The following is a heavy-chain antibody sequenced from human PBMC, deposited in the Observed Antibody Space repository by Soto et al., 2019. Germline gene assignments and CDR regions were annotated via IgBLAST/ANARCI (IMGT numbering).Heavy chain of an antibody. J-gene: IGHJ4*02. V-gene: IGHV4-59*01. Sequence: SETLSLTCTVSGGSISSYYWSWIRQPPGKGLEWIGYIYYSGSTNYNPSLKSRVTISVDTSKNQFSLKLSSVTAADTAVYYCARVTGSVGAMFDYWGQGTLVTVSS. CDR1: GGSISSYY. CDR2: IYYSGST. D-gene: IGHD1-26*01. CDR3: ARVTGSVGAMFDY.